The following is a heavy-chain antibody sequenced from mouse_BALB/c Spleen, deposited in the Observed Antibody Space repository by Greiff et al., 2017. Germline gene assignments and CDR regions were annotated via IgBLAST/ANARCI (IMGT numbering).Heavy chain of an antibody. J-gene: IGHJ3*01. CDR3: ARSGDYGSSYGWFAY. CDR1: GYTFSSYW. Sequence: QVQLQQSGAELMKPGASVKISCKATGYTFSSYWIEWVKQRPGHGLEWIGEILPGSGSTNYNEKFKGKATFTADTSSNTAYMQLSSLTSEDSAVYYCARSGDYGSSYGWFAYWGQGTLVTVSA. D-gene: IGHD1-1*01. V-gene: IGHV1-9*01. CDR2: ILPGSGST.